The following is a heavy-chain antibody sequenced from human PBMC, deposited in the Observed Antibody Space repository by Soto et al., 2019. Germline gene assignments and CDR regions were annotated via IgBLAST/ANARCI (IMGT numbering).Heavy chain of an antibody. CDR3: AGVPSSTDIEVVVAADDAFDI. Sequence: QVQLVQSGAEVKKPGSSVKVSCKASGGTFSSYAISWVRQAPGQGLEWMGGIIPIFGTANYAQKFQGRVTITADESTSTGYKELSSLRSEDTAVYYCAGVPSSTDIEVVVAADDAFDIWGQGTMVTVSS. CDR2: IIPIFGTA. D-gene: IGHD2-15*01. V-gene: IGHV1-69*01. CDR1: GGTFSSYA. J-gene: IGHJ3*02.